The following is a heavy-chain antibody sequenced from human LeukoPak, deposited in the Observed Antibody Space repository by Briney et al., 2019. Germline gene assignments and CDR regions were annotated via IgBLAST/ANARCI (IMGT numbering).Heavy chain of an antibody. V-gene: IGHV5-10-1*01. D-gene: IGHD3-16*02. CDR3: ARGGRYDYVWGSYRYTY. J-gene: IGHJ4*02. CDR1: GYSFTSYW. CDR2: IDPSDSYT. Sequence: GESLRTSCKGSGYSFTSYWISWVRQMPGKGLEWMGRIDPSDSYTNYSPSFQGHVTISADKSISTAYLQWSSLKASDTAMYYCARGGRYDYVWGSYRYTYWGQGTLVTVSS.